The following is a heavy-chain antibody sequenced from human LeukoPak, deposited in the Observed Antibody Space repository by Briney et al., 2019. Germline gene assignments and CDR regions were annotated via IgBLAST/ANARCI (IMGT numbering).Heavy chain of an antibody. CDR1: GGTFRSYT. Sequence: SVKVSCKASGGTFRSYTISWVRQAPGQGLEWMGRIIPILGIANYAQKFQGRVTITADKSTSTAYMELSSLRSEDTAVYYCARDLGGRGGWFDPWGQGTLVTVSS. D-gene: IGHD3-16*01. V-gene: IGHV1-69*04. J-gene: IGHJ5*02. CDR2: IIPILGIA. CDR3: ARDLGGRGGWFDP.